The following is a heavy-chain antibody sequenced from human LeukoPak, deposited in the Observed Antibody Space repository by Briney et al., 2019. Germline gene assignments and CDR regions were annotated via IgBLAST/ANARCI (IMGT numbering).Heavy chain of an antibody. CDR2: INHSGST. CDR3: ATGPHGDYRYYYYGMDV. V-gene: IGHV4-34*01. J-gene: IGHJ6*02. Sequence: SETLSLTCAVYGGSFSGYYWSWIRQPPGNGLEWIGEINHSGSTNYNPSLKSRVTISVDTSKNQFSLKLSSVTAADTAVYYCATGPHGDYRYYYYGMDVWGQGTTVTVSS. CDR1: GGSFSGYY. D-gene: IGHD4-17*01.